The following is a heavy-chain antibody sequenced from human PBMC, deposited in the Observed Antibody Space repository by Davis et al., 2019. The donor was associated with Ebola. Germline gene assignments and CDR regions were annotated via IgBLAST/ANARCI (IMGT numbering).Heavy chain of an antibody. V-gene: IGHV4-4*07. D-gene: IGHD1-26*01. CDR3: ARDPRMTIVGATTGLDY. J-gene: IGHJ4*02. CDR1: GGSISSYY. CDR2: IYTSGST. Sequence: PSETLSLTCTVSGGSISSYYWSWIRQPAGKGLEWIGRIYTSGSTNYNPSLKSRVTMSVDTSKNQFSLKLSSVTAADTAVYYCARDPRMTIVGATTGLDYWGQGTLVTVSP.